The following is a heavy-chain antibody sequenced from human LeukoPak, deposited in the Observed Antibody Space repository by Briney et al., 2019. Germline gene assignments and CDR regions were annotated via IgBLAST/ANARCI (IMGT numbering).Heavy chain of an antibody. D-gene: IGHD3-16*01. J-gene: IGHJ3*02. CDR2: FYYSGST. V-gene: IGHV4-59*08. CDR3: ARLGQPNAFDI. CDR1: GGSISNYY. Sequence: SETLSLTCTVSGGSISNYYWSWIRQPPGKGLECIGYFYYSGSTNYTPSLKSRVTISVDTSKSQFSLKLTSVTAADTAVYYCARLGQPNAFDIWGQGTMVTVSP.